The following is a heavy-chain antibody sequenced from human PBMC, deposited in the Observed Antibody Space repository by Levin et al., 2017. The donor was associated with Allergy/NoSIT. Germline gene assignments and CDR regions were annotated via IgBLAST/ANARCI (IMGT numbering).Heavy chain of an antibody. J-gene: IGHJ5*02. CDR3: ARVNGYCSTSTCYNNWSDP. CDR1: GFTFSSYR. CDR2: ISSGGSYI. V-gene: IGHV3-21*01. D-gene: IGHD2-8*01. Sequence: GGSLRLSCAASGFTFSSYRMNWGRQAPGKGLEWVATISSGGSYIYYADSVKGRFTISRDNAKNSLFLEMNNLRAEYTAVYYCARVNGYCSTSTCYNNWSDPWGQGTLVTVSS.